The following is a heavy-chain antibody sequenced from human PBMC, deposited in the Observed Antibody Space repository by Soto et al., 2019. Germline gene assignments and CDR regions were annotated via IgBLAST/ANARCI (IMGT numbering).Heavy chain of an antibody. Sequence: EVQLVDSGGALVQPGESLRLSCAASGFTFSDYLMTWVRQAPGRGLEWVATINQDGNGKYYVDSVRGRFTISRANAKSSLYLQMDGLRVEDTAIYYCAIGHWLGNGGQGTLVTVSS. CDR1: GFTFSDYL. CDR2: INQDGNGK. J-gene: IGHJ4*02. CDR3: AIGHWLGN. V-gene: IGHV3-7*01. D-gene: IGHD6-19*01.